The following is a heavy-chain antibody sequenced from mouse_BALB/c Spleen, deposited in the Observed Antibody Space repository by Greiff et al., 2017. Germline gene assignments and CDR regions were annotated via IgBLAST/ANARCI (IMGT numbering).Heavy chain of an antibody. CDR1: GFSLTSYG. V-gene: IGHV2-5-1*01. Sequence: VQLVESGPSLVQPSQSLSITCTVSGFSLTSYGVHWVRQSPGKGLEWLGVIWRGGSTDYNAAFMSRLSITKDNSKSQVFFKMNSLQADDTAIYYCAKNRGGNYYAMDYWGQGTSVTVSS. D-gene: IGHD1-1*02. J-gene: IGHJ4*01. CDR2: IWRGGST. CDR3: AKNRGGNYYAMDY.